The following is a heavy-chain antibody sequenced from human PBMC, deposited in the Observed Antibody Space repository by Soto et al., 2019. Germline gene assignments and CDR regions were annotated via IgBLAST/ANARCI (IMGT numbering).Heavy chain of an antibody. D-gene: IGHD1-26*01. J-gene: IGHJ4*02. V-gene: IGHV1-69*13. CDR3: ASDRGMGATLRFDY. CDR1: GGTFSSYA. CDR2: IIPIFGTA. Sequence: SVKVSCKASGGTFSSYAVSWVRQAPGQGLEWMGGIIPIFGTANYAQKFQGRVTITADESTSTAYMELSSLRSEDTAVYYCASDRGMGATLRFDYWGQGTLVTVSS.